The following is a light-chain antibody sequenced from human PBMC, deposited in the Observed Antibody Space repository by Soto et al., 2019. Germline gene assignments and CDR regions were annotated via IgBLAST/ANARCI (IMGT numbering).Light chain of an antibody. Sequence: DLQMTQSPSSVSASVGDRVTITCRASQGISSWLAWYQQRPGKAPKLLIYAASRLQSGVPSRFSDSGSGTDFTLTISSLQAEDFATYYCLQPNSFPYIFGQGTKVEIK. CDR2: AAS. CDR1: QGISSW. J-gene: IGKJ2*01. V-gene: IGKV1-12*01. CDR3: LQPNSFPYI.